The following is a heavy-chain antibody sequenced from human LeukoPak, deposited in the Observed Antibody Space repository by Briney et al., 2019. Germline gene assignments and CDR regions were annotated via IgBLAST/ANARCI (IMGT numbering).Heavy chain of an antibody. CDR2: IYDSGST. CDR3: ARGNRSSGSYYSDY. V-gene: IGHV4-4*07. J-gene: IGHJ4*02. Sequence: SETLSLTCTVSGGSIATYYWSWIRQPAGKGLEWIGRIYDSGSTQYNPSLKSRVTMSVDRSRNQFSLKLSSVTAADTALYFCARGNRSSGSYYSDYWGRGTLVTVSS. CDR1: GGSIATYY. D-gene: IGHD3-10*01.